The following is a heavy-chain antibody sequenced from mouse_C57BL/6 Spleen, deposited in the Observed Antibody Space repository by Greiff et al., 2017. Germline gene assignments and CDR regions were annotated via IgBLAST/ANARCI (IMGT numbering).Heavy chain of an antibody. V-gene: IGHV5-17*01. CDR2: ISSGCSTI. J-gene: IGHJ4*01. CDR1: GFTFSDYG. CDR3: ARRGYAMDY. Sequence: EVKLMESGGGLVKPGGSLKLSCAASGFTFSDYGMHWVRQAPEKGLEWVGYISSGCSTIYYADTVKGRFTITRDNAKNTMFRQMTSVRSEDTGVYYYARRGYAMDYWGQGTSVTVSS.